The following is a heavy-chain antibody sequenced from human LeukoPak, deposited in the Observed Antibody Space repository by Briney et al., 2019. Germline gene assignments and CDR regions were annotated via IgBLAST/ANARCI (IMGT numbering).Heavy chain of an antibody. CDR3: ARENYGSGSYYYYGMDV. D-gene: IGHD3-10*01. CDR1: GGSISSYY. CDR2: IYYSGST. Sequence: PSETLSLTCTVSGGSISSYYWSWIRQPPGKGLEWIGYIYYSGSTNYNPSLKSRVTISVDTSKNQFSLKLSSVTAADTAVYYCARENYGSGSYYYYGMDVWGQGTTVTVSS. V-gene: IGHV4-59*01. J-gene: IGHJ6*02.